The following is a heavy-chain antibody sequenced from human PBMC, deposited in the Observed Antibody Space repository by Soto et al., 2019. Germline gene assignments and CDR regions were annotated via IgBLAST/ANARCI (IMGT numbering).Heavy chain of an antibody. V-gene: IGHV1-69*13. CDR3: VTGETNGYYYGMDV. J-gene: IGHJ6*02. CDR1: GGTFSSYA. Sequence: SVKVSCKASGGTFSSYAISWVRQAPGQGLEWMGGIIPIFGTANYAQKFQGRVTITADESTSTAYMELSSLRSEDTAVYYCVTGETNGYYYGMDVWGQGTTGTVS. CDR2: IIPIFGTA. D-gene: IGHD2-8*01.